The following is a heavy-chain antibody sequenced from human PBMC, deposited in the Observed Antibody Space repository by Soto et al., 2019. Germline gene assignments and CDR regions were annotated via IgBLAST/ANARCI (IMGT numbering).Heavy chain of an antibody. CDR1: GFTFSSYA. J-gene: IGHJ4*02. V-gene: IGHV3-30*14. Sequence: PGGSLRLSCAASGFTFSSYAMHWVRQAPGKGLEWVAVISYDGSNKYYADSVKGRFTISRDNSKNTLYLQMNSLRAEDTAVYYCASGYCSSTSCSRPTPFDYWGQGTLVTVSS. CDR3: ASGYCSSTSCSRPTPFDY. CDR2: ISYDGSNK. D-gene: IGHD2-2*03.